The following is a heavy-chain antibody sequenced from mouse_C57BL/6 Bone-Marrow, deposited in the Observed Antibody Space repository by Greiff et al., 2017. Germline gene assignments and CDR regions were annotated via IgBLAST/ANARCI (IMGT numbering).Heavy chain of an antibody. J-gene: IGHJ2*01. CDR2: INPYNGDT. CDR1: GYSFTGYF. D-gene: IGHD3-1*01. Sequence: VQLQQSGPELVKPGDSVKISCKASGYSFTGYFMNWVMQSHGKSLEWIGRINPYNGDTFYNQKFKGKATLTVDKASSTAHMELRSLTSEDSAVYYCARSELFSDYFDYWGQGTTLTVSS. V-gene: IGHV1-20*01. CDR3: ARSELFSDYFDY.